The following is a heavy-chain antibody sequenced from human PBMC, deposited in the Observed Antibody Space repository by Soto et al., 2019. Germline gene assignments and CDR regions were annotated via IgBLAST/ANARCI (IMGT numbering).Heavy chain of an antibody. V-gene: IGHV1-18*01. CDR3: ARGGVYCTAGSCPYNWFDP. CDR1: GYTFSSYG. CDR2: ISGYNGNT. J-gene: IGHJ5*02. Sequence: QVQLVQSGAEVKKPGASVKVSCKTSGYTFSSYGITWVRQAPGQGLEWRGWISGYNGNTNYAQKVQGRVAMTTDTSTGTAYMALRSLRSDDTAVYYCARGGVYCTAGSCPYNWFDPWGQGTLVTVSS. D-gene: IGHD2-15*01.